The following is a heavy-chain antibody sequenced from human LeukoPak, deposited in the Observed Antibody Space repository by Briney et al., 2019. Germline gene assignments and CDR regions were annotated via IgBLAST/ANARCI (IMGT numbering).Heavy chain of an antibody. V-gene: IGHV3-30*03. D-gene: IGHD2-2*01. CDR2: ISFDGSNK. CDR3: AMDGRYCSSTSCYAYPPHDPEFDY. CDR1: GFTFSSYG. Sequence: GGSLRLSCAASGFTFSSYGMHWVRQAPGKGLEWVAVISFDGSNKYYADSVKGRFTISRDNSKNTLYMQMNSLRAEDTAVYYCAMDGRYCSSTSCYAYPPHDPEFDYWGQGTLATVSS. J-gene: IGHJ4*02.